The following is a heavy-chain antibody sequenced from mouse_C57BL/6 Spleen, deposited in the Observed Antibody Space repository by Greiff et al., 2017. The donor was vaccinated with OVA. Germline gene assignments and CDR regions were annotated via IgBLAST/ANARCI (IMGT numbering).Heavy chain of an antibody. J-gene: IGHJ2*01. CDR1: GYAFSSYW. CDR3: AGGGTTVVATEYFDY. D-gene: IGHD1-1*01. V-gene: IGHV1-80*01. Sequence: QVHVKQSGAELVKPGASVKISCKASGYAFSSYWMNWVKQRPGKGLEWIGQIYPGDGDTNYNGKFKGKATLTADKSSSTAYMQLSSLTSEDSAVYFCAGGGTTVVATEYFDYWGQGTTLTVSS. CDR2: IYPGDGDT.